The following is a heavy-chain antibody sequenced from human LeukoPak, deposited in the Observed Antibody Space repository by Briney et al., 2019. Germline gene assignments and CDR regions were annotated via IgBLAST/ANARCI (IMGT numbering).Heavy chain of an antibody. Sequence: ASVNVSCKASGGTXSSYGISWVRQAPGQGLEWMGVIIPIHGTANYAQKFQGRVTITADESTSTAYMEVSSLRSEDTAVYYCARGAYDILTGSQIDYWGQGTLVTVSS. D-gene: IGHD3-9*01. J-gene: IGHJ4*02. CDR3: ARGAYDILTGSQIDY. V-gene: IGHV1-69*13. CDR1: GGTXSSYG. CDR2: IIPIHGTA.